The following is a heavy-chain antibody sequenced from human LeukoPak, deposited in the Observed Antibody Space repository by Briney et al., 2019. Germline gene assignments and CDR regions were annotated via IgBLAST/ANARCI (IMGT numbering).Heavy chain of an antibody. D-gene: IGHD2-21*01. CDR1: GGTFSSYA. J-gene: IGHJ4*02. CDR3: ARGVGEGYYFDY. V-gene: IGHV1-69*05. Sequence: SVKVSCKASGGTFSSYAISWVRQAPGQGLEWMGGIIPIFGTANYAQKFQGRVTITTDESTSTAYMELSSLRSEDTAVYYCARGVGEGYYFDYWGQGTLVTASS. CDR2: IIPIFGTA.